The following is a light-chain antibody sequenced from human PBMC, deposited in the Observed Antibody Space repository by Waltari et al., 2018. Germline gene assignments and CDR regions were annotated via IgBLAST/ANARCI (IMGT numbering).Light chain of an antibody. V-gene: IGKV3-15*01. J-gene: IGKJ2*01. CDR3: LQYKNWPPLYT. Sequence: EIMMTQSPATLSVSPGERATLSCRASQSISSNLVWYQHKPGQDPRVLIYGASTRATGIPARFSGSGSGTEFTLTITSLQSEDFAVYYCLQYKNWPPLYTFGQGTKLEI. CDR1: QSISSN. CDR2: GAS.